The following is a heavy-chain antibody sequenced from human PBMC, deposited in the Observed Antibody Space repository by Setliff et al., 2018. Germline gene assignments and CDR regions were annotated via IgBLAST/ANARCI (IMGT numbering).Heavy chain of an antibody. V-gene: IGHV3-11*04. CDR3: ARDGVFYAMDV. CDR2: GDGITI. Sequence: GDGITIYYADSVRGRFTISRDNAKDSLYLQMNSLRAEDTALYYCARDGVFYAMDVWGRGTTVTAP. D-gene: IGHD3-10*01. J-gene: IGHJ6*02.